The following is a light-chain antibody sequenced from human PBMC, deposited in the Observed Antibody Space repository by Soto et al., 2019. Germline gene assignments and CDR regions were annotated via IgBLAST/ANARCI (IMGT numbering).Light chain of an antibody. CDR2: AAS. CDR1: QGIRND. CDR3: QQANSFPLT. V-gene: IGKV1-17*01. Sequence: DIQMTQSPSSLSASVGDRVTITCRASQGIRNDLGWYQQKPGKAPKRLIYAASSLQSGVTSRFSGTGSRTDFTLTISSLQPEDSAIYYCQQANSFPLTFGGGTKVDI. J-gene: IGKJ4*01.